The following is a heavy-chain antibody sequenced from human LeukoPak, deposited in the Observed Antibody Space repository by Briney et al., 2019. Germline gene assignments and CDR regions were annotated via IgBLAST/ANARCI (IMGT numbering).Heavy chain of an antibody. CDR1: GFTFSSYA. V-gene: IGHV3-23*01. Sequence: SGGSLRLSCAASGFTFSSYAMSWVRQAPGKGLEWVSAISGSGGSTYYADSVKGRFTISRDNSKNTLYLQMNSLRAEDTAVYYCAKVKRGVPAASNYFDDWGQGTLVTLS. D-gene: IGHD2-2*01. J-gene: IGHJ4*02. CDR2: ISGSGGST. CDR3: AKVKRGVPAASNYFDD.